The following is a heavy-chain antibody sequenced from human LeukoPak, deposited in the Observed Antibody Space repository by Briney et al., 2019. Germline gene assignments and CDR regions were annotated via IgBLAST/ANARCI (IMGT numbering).Heavy chain of an antibody. Sequence: ASVKVSFTASGYTFTSYYIHWVRQAPGQGLEWMGIINPSGGSTSYAQKFQGRVTMTRDTSTSTVYMELSSLRSEDTAVYYCARDRDTAMVTLGGTFDYWGQGTLVTVSS. CDR2: INPSGGST. CDR1: GYTFTSYY. V-gene: IGHV1-46*01. CDR3: ARDRDTAMVTLGGTFDY. D-gene: IGHD5-18*01. J-gene: IGHJ4*02.